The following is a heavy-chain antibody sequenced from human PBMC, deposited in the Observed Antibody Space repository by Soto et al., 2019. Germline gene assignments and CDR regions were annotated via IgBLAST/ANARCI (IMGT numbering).Heavy chain of an antibody. CDR2: ISYDGSNK. D-gene: IGHD6-19*01. J-gene: IGHJ4*02. V-gene: IGHV3-30*03. Sequence: QVQLVESGGGVVQPGRSLRLSCAASGFTFSSYGMHWVRQAPGKGLEWVAVISYDGSNKYYADSVKGRLTIPRDNSKNTLYLQMNSLRAEDTAVYYCARCGAVAGTSPLSGIECPFDYWGQGPWSPSPQ. CDR1: GFTFSSYG. CDR3: ARCGAVAGTSPLSGIECPFDY.